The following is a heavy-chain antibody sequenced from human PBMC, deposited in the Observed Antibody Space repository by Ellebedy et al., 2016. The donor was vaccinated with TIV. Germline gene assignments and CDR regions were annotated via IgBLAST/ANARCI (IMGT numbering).Heavy chain of an antibody. D-gene: IGHD2-2*01. J-gene: IGHJ4*02. Sequence: MPSETLSLTCTVSGGSITSRSYLWGWIRQPPGQGLEWIGSVYYSGSTHYNPSLKSRVSISVDTSKNQFSLKVNAVTAADMAVYYCWSVGPAAMSDFDYWGQGTPVTVSS. CDR2: VYYSGST. CDR1: GGSITSRSYL. V-gene: IGHV4-39*07. CDR3: WSVGPAAMSDFDY.